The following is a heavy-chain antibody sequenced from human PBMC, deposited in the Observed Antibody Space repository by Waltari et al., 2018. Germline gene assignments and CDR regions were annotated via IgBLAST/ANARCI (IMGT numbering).Heavy chain of an antibody. CDR2: INPNSGDT. CDR1: GYTVTDFF. D-gene: IGHD3-3*01. V-gene: IGHV1-2*06. Sequence: QVQLVQSGAEVKKSGASVKVSCKASGYTVTDFFIYWVRQAPGQGLEWMGRINPNSGDTSYAQRFQGRVTMTGDTSITTAYMELTGLRSDDTAIYYCARSGGGTTTFGVAEWGQGSLVTVSS. CDR3: ARSGGGTTTFGVAE. J-gene: IGHJ4*02.